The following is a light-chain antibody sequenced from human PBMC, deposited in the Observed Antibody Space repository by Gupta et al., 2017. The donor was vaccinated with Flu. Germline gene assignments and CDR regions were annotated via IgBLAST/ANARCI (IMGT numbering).Light chain of an antibody. Sequence: DIQLTQSPYFLSASVGDRVIITFRASQGIDSHLVWYQKKPGKAPKLLIYETSTLQSGVPSRFSGSGSGTEFTLTITSLQPEDFATYYCQQVKSYPLTVGGGTKVEIK. V-gene: IGKV1-9*01. CDR3: QQVKSYPLT. J-gene: IGKJ4*01. CDR2: ETS. CDR1: QGIDSH.